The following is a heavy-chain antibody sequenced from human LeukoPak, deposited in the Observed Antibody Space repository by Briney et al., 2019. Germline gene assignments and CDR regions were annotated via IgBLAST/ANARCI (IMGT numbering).Heavy chain of an antibody. V-gene: IGHV1-46*01. CDR2: INPSGGSS. J-gene: IGHJ4*02. Sequence: ASVKVSCKASGYTFISYYMHWVRQAPGQGLEWMGIINPSGGSSSYAQNLQGRVTMTRDTSTSTVYMELSSLGSEDTAVYYCARDRDYGDQTKGYYFDYWGQGTLVTVSS. D-gene: IGHD4-17*01. CDR3: ARDRDYGDQTKGYYFDY. CDR1: GYTFISYY.